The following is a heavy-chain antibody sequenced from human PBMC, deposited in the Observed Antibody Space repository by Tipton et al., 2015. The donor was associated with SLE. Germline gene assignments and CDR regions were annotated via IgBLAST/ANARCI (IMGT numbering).Heavy chain of an antibody. D-gene: IGHD2-21*01. CDR3: AREVITITDSDAFDI. CDR1: GGSISSNNFF. J-gene: IGHJ3*02. Sequence: TLSLTCTVSGGSISSNNFFWSWLRLHPGKGLEWIGYIYYSGSAFYNPSLKSRVTMSVDTSKNQFFMRLSSATAADTAVYYCAREVITITDSDAFDIWGQGTMVTVSS. CDR2: IYYSGSA. V-gene: IGHV4-31*03.